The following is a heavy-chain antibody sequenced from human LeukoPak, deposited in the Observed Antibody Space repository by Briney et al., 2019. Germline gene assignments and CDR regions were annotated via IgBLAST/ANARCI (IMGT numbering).Heavy chain of an antibody. J-gene: IGHJ6*03. Sequence: GGSLRLSCAASGFTFSSYWMSWVRQAPGKGLEWVANIKQDGSEKYYVDSVKGRFTISRDNAKNSLFLQMDSLRVEDTAVYYCVREGSGSTHYMDVWGKGTTVTVSS. CDR2: IKQDGSEK. CDR3: VREGSGSTHYMDV. V-gene: IGHV3-7*01. CDR1: GFTFSSYW. D-gene: IGHD3-10*01.